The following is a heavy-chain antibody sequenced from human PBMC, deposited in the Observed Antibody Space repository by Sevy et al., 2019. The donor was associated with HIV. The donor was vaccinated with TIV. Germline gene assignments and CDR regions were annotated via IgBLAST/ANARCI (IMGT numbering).Heavy chain of an antibody. J-gene: IGHJ6*02. CDR1: GFTFSSYG. CDR2: IWYDGSNK. D-gene: IGHD3-22*01. V-gene: IGHV3-33*01. Sequence: GGSLRLSCAASGFTFSSYGMHWVRQAPGKGLEWVAVIWYDGSNKYYADSVKGRFTISRDNSKNTLYLQMNSLRAEDMAVYYCARDPYYDSSGYSISYYYYGMDVWGQGTTVTVSS. CDR3: ARDPYYDSSGYSISYYYYGMDV.